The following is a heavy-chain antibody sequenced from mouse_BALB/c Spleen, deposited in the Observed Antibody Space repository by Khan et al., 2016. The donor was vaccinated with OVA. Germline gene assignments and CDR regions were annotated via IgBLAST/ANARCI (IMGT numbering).Heavy chain of an antibody. CDR3: TRDRIDY. J-gene: IGHJ2*01. CDR1: GYTFTTYW. CDR2: INPNPGYT. Sequence: QVRLQQSGAELAKPGASVKLSCKASGYTFTTYWMHWVKQRPGQGLEWIGYINPNPGYTNYNAQFKDRATLSADKSSSKAYMQLSSLTSEDSSVYDCTRDRIDYWGQGTTLTVSS. V-gene: IGHV1-7*01.